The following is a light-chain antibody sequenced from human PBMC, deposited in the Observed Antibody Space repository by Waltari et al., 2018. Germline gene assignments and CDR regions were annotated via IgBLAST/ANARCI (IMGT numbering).Light chain of an antibody. CDR3: LIYMGSGIWV. CDR2: KAS. J-gene: IGLJ3*02. CDR1: SGSVSTTSY. V-gene: IGLV8-61*01. Sequence: QTVVTQEPSLSVSPGGTVTLTCALSSGSVSTTSYVSWYQQTPGQAPRNLVYKASARSSGVPDRFSGSILGNKAALTITGAQAEDDSDYYCLIYMGSGIWVFGGGTKLTVL.